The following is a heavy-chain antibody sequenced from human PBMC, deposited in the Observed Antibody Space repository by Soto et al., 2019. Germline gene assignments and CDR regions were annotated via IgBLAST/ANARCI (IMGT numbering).Heavy chain of an antibody. CDR1: GCSLSTSGVG. D-gene: IGHD3-16*01. V-gene: IGHV2-5*02. CDR2: IYWDDDK. Sequence: QITLKESGPTLVKPTQTLTLTCIFSGCSLSTSGVGVGWIRQPPGKALEWLAVIYWDDDKRYSPSLKSRVTITRDTSKNPVVFTMTNMDPEDTGTFYCAHLPSWGEGAPFGIWGQGTKVTVSS. CDR3: AHLPSWGEGAPFGI. J-gene: IGHJ3*02.